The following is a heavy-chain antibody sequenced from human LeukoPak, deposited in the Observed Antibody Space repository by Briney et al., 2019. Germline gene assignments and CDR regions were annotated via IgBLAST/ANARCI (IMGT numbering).Heavy chain of an antibody. D-gene: IGHD2-21*01. CDR1: GGSISRGSYH. Sequence: SSQTLSLTCTVSGGSISRGSYHWSWIRQPAGKGLEWIGRFYTSGTPIYNPSLKSRVTILVDTSRNQFSLKLTSVTAADTAVYYCARGGIPDYWGQGILVTVSS. CDR2: FYTSGTP. CDR3: ARGGIPDY. J-gene: IGHJ4*02. V-gene: IGHV4-61*02.